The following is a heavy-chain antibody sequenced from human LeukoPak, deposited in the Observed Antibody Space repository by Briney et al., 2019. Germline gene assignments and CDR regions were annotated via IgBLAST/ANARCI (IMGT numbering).Heavy chain of an antibody. V-gene: IGHV3-23*01. CDR1: GLTFSNYA. D-gene: IGHD2-2*01. CDR2: MSGSGGST. CDR3: AKDRGGVVPAARFDY. Sequence: PGGSLRLSCAASGLTFSNYAMSWVRQAPGKGLEWVSGMSGSGGSTYYADSVKGRFTISRDNSKNTLYLQMNRLRAEDTAVYYCAKDRGGVVPAARFDYWGQGTLVTVSS. J-gene: IGHJ4*02.